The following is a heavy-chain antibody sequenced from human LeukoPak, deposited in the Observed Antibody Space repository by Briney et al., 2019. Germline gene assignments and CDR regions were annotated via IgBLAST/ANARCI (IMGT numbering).Heavy chain of an antibody. CDR2: FWDDGSNK. CDR3: AKDLRYYDFWSGLADY. J-gene: IGHJ4*02. D-gene: IGHD3-3*01. V-gene: IGHV3-33*06. Sequence: GSPRLSCSTSGFTLSTYGMHRGPQAPGQGLGGGAPFWDDGSNKYYADSVKGRFTISRDNSKNTLYLQMNSLRAEDTAVYYCAKDLRYYDFWSGLADYWGQGTLVTVSS. CDR1: GFTLSTYG.